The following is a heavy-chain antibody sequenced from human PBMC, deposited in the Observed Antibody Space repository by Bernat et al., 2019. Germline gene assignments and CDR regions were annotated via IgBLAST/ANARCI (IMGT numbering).Heavy chain of an antibody. J-gene: IGHJ4*02. CDR3: ARDNYDNSPLDY. CDR1: GFTFSHYW. Sequence: DVQLVESGGGLVQPGGSLRLSCAASGFTFSHYWMSWVRQAPGKGLEWVANIKEDGSEKYYVDSVKGRFTISRDNAKNSLYLQMNSLRAEDTAVYFCARDNYDNSPLDYWGQGTLVSVSS. CDR2: IKEDGSEK. V-gene: IGHV3-7*01. D-gene: IGHD3-22*01.